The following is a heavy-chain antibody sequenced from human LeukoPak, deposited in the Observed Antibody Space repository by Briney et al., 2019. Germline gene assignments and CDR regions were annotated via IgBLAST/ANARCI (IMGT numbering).Heavy chain of an antibody. CDR1: GGSISSSSYY. CDR2: IYYSGST. Sequence: NPSETLSLTCTVSGGSISSSSYYWGWIRQPPGKGLEWIGSIYYSGSTYYNPSLKSRVTISVDTSKNQFSLKLSSVTAADTAVYYCARGDGDSWLRRANWFDPWGQGTLVTVSS. D-gene: IGHD3-10*01. V-gene: IGHV4-39*07. CDR3: ARGDGDSWLRRANWFDP. J-gene: IGHJ5*02.